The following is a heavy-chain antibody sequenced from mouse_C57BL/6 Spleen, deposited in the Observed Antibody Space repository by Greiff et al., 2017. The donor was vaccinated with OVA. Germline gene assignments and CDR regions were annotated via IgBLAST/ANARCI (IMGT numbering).Heavy chain of an antibody. CDR2: IYPRSGNT. D-gene: IGHD1-1*01. J-gene: IGHJ4*01. CDR1: GYTFTSYG. V-gene: IGHV1-81*01. Sequence: QVQLKQSGAELARPGASVKLSCKASGYTFTSYGISWVKQRTGQGLEWIGEIYPRSGNTYYNEKFKGKATLTADKSSSTAYMELRSLTSEDSAVYFCASIDYYGSSYDAMDYWGQGTSVTVSS. CDR3: ASIDYYGSSYDAMDY.